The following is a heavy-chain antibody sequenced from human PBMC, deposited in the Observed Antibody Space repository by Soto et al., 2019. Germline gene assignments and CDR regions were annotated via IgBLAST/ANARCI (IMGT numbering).Heavy chain of an antibody. CDR1: GGSFSGYY. CDR3: ARGLRLEWLLFRYNWFDP. J-gene: IGHJ5*02. CDR2: INHSGST. D-gene: IGHD3-3*01. V-gene: IGHV4-34*01. Sequence: SETLSLTCAVYGGSFSGYYWSWIRQPPGKGLEWIGEINHSGSTNYNPSLKSRVTISVDTSKNQFSLKLSSVTAADTAVYYCARGLRLEWLLFRYNWFDPWGQGTLVTVSS.